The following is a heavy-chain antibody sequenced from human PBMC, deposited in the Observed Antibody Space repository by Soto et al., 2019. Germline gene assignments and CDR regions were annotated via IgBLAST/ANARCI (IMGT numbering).Heavy chain of an antibody. CDR3: ARSYSSSDYYGMDV. V-gene: IGHV4-59*01. D-gene: IGHD6-6*01. CDR2: IYYSGST. J-gene: IGHJ6*02. Sequence: QVQLQESGPGLVKPSETLSLTCTVSGGSISSYYWSWIRQPPGKGLEWIGYIYYSGSTNYNPSLKCRVTISVDTSKNQFSLKLSSVTAADTAVYYCARSYSSSDYYGMDVWGQGTTVTVSS. CDR1: GGSISSYY.